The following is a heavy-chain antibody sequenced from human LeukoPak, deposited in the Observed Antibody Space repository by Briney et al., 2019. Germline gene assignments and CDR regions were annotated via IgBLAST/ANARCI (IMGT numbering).Heavy chain of an antibody. D-gene: IGHD5-12*01. CDR2: IYHSGST. CDR1: GGSIGNYY. CDR3: ARGVATTPDAFDI. Sequence: PSETLSLTCTVSGGSIGNYYWNWIRQPPGKGLEWIGSIYHSGSTYYNPSLKSRVTISVDTSKNQFSLKLSSVTAADTAVYSCARGVATTPDAFDIWGQGTMVTVSS. J-gene: IGHJ3*02. V-gene: IGHV4-38-2*02.